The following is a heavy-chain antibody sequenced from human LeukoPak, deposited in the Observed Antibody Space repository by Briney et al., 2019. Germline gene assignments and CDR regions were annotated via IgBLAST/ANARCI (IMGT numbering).Heavy chain of an antibody. CDR2: ISYSGST. D-gene: IGHD6-19*01. J-gene: IGHJ4*02. V-gene: IGHV4-61*01. Sequence: PSETLSLTCTVSGGSVSSDNYYWSWIRQPPGKGLEWIAYISYSGSTNYNPSLKSRVTMSVDTSKNQFSLKLSSVTAADTAVYYCARSPGYSSGWYDYWGQGTLVTVSS. CDR3: ARSPGYSSGWYDY. CDR1: GGSVSSDNYY.